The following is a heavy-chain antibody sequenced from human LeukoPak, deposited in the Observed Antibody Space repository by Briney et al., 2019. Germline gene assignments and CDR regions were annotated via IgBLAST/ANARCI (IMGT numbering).Heavy chain of an antibody. CDR2: ITGSGGRT. CDR3: AKEYTGTFSPFPSYFDN. CDR1: GFSFSTYG. J-gene: IGHJ4*02. D-gene: IGHD1-26*01. V-gene: IGHV3-23*01. Sequence: GDSLRLSCAASGFSFSTYGMHWVRQAPGKGLEWVSAITGSGGRTYYADSVKGRFTISRDNSKNTLYLQMNSLRAEDTAIYYCAKEYTGTFSPFPSYFDNWGQGTLVTVSS.